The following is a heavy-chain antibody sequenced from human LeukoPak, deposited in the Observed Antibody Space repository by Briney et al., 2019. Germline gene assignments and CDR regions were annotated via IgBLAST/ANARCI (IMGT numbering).Heavy chain of an antibody. CDR3: ARSQVVVTAILGYYYYYMDV. D-gene: IGHD2-21*02. V-gene: IGHV3-7*01. Sequence: GGSLRLSCAASGFTFSSYWMSWVRQAPGKGLEWVANIKQDGSEKYYVDSVKGRFTISRDNAKNSLYLQMNSLRAEDTAVYSCARSQVVVTAILGYYYYYMDVWGKGTTVTVSS. CDR1: GFTFSSYW. CDR2: IKQDGSEK. J-gene: IGHJ6*03.